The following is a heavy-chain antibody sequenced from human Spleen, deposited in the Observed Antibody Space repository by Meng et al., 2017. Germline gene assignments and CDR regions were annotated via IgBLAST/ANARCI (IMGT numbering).Heavy chain of an antibody. Sequence: SVKVSCKASGGTFSSYTISWVRQAPGQGLEWMGRIIPILGIANYAQKFQGRVTITADKSTSTAYMELSSLRSEDTAVYYCAGAGYCGSTSWHYGMDVWGQGTTVTVSS. D-gene: IGHD2-2*01. J-gene: IGHJ6*02. V-gene: IGHV1-69*02. CDR1: GGTFSSYT. CDR3: AGAGYCGSTSWHYGMDV. CDR2: IIPILGIA.